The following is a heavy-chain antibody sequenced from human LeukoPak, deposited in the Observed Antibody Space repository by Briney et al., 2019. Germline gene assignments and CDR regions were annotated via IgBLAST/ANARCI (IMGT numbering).Heavy chain of an antibody. V-gene: IGHV3-21*01. CDR1: GFTFSSYE. CDR2: ISSSSGYI. CDR3: AREHYFYYMDG. Sequence: GGSLRLSCAASGFTFSSYEMNWVRQAPGKGLEWVSSISSSSGYIYYADSLKGRFTISRDNAENSLYLQMNSLRAEDTAVYYCAREHYFYYMDGWGKGTTVTVSS. J-gene: IGHJ6*03.